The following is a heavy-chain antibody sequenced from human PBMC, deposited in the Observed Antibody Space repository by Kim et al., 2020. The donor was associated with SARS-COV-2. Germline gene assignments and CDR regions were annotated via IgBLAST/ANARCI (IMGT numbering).Heavy chain of an antibody. J-gene: IGHJ4*02. V-gene: IGHV4-31*03. Sequence: SETLSLTCTVSGGSISSGGYYWSWIRQHPGKGLEWIGYIYYSGSTYYNPSLKSRVTISVDTSKNQFSLKLSSVTAADTAVYYCARATQDYYDSSGYYFSHFDYWGQGTLVTVSS. D-gene: IGHD3-22*01. CDR1: GGSISSGGYY. CDR2: IYYSGST. CDR3: ARATQDYYDSSGYYFSHFDY.